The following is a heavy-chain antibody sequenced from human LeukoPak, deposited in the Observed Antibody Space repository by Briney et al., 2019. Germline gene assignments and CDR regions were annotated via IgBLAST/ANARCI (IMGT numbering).Heavy chain of an antibody. CDR1: GYSISSGYY. D-gene: IGHD2-15*01. CDR2: IYHSGST. CDR3: ARDLLYCSGGSCQDAFDI. Sequence: SETLSLTCTVSGYSISSGYYWGWIRQPPGQGLEWIGSIYHSGSTYYNPSLKSRVTISVDTSKNQFSLKLSPVTAADTAVYYCARDLLYCSGGSCQDAFDIWGQGTMVTVSS. J-gene: IGHJ3*02. V-gene: IGHV4-38-2*02.